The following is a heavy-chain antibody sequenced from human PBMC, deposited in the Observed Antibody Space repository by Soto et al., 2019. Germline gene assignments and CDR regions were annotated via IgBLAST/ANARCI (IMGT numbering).Heavy chain of an antibody. CDR3: ARGRFLYYYDSSGYPYYFDY. D-gene: IGHD3-22*01. V-gene: IGHV1-8*01. CDR1: GYTFTSYD. CDR2: MNPNSGNT. Sequence: ASVKVSCKASGYTFTSYDINWVRQATGQGLELMGWMNPNSGNTGYAQKFQGRVTMTRNTSISTAYMELSSLRSEDTAVYYCARGRFLYYYDSSGYPYYFDYWGQGTLVTVYS. J-gene: IGHJ4*02.